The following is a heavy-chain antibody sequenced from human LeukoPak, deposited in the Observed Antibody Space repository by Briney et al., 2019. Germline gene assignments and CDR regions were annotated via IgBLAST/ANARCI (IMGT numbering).Heavy chain of an antibody. CDR1: GYTFTGYY. Sequence: GASVKVSCKASGYTFTGYYIHWVRQAPGQGLEWMGWINPNSGGTNYAQKFQGRVTMTRDTSISTAYMELSRLRSDDTAVYYCARGGTGGARLTTSWGQGTLVTVSS. CDR2: INPNSGGT. J-gene: IGHJ5*02. V-gene: IGHV1-2*02. CDR3: ARGGTGGARLTTS. D-gene: IGHD6-6*01.